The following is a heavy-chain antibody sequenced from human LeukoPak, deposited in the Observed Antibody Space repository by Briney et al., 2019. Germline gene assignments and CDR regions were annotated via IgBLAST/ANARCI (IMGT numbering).Heavy chain of an antibody. J-gene: IGHJ4*02. CDR3: AKDITGYCSSTSCYTFDY. CDR2: ISWNSGGI. V-gene: IGHV3-9*01. D-gene: IGHD2-2*02. Sequence: GGSLRLSCAASGFTFDDYAMHWVRQAPGKGLEWVSGISWNSGGIGYADSVKGRFTIPRDNAKNSLYLQMNSLRAEDTALYYCAKDITGYCSSTSCYTFDYWGQGTLVTVSS. CDR1: GFTFDDYA.